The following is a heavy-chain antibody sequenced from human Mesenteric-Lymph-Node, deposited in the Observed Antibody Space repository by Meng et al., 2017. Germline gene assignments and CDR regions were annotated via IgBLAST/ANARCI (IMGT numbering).Heavy chain of an antibody. CDR3: ASRTGGGSSSSDY. Sequence: SVKVSCKASGYTFTSYGISWVRQAPGQGLEWMGGIIPIFGTANYAQKFQGRVTITADKSTNTAYMELSSLRSEDTAVYYCASRTGGGSSSSDYWGQGTLVTVSS. D-gene: IGHD6-6*01. V-gene: IGHV1-69*06. J-gene: IGHJ4*02. CDR1: GYTFTSYG. CDR2: IIPIFGTA.